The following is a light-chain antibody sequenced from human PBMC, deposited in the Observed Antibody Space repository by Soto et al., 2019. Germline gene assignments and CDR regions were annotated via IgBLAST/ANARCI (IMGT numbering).Light chain of an antibody. V-gene: IGLV1-47*01. CDR1: SSNIGSNY. CDR2: RNN. J-gene: IGLJ2*01. Sequence: QSVLTQPPSASGTPGQRVTISCSGSSSNIGSNYVYWYQQLPGTAPKLLIYRNNQRPSGVPDRFSGSKSGTSASLAISGLRSEDEADDDCAAWDDSLSGVVFGGGTKLTVL. CDR3: AAWDDSLSGVV.